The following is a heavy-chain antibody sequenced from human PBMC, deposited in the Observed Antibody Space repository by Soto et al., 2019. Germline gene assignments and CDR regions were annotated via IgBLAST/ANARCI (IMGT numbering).Heavy chain of an antibody. CDR1: GFSLSTSGVG. D-gene: IGHD3-22*01. J-gene: IGHJ5*02. CDR2: IYWDDDK. V-gene: IGHV2-5*02. Sequence: SGPTLVNPPQTLTLTCTFSGFSLSTSGVGVGWIRQPPGKALEWLAIIYWDDDKYYSPSLKSRLTITKDTSKNQVVLTMTNMDRVDTATYYCAHRWKGSSGFYGWFDPWGQGTVVTVSS. CDR3: AHRWKGSSGFYGWFDP.